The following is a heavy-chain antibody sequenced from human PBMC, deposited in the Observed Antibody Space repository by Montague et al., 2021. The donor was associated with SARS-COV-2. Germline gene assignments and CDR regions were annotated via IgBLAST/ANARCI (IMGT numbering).Heavy chain of an antibody. Sequence: CAISGDSVSTNNTTWNWGRQSPSGDLEWLGRTYFRSKWYNDYAVSVQSRITINPDTSKNQFSLQLKSVTPKDTAIYFCGRVFAPAGTFDFWGQGTLVTVSS. D-gene: IGHD6-13*01. CDR1: GDSVSTNNTT. CDR2: TYFRSKWYN. V-gene: IGHV6-1*01. J-gene: IGHJ4*02. CDR3: GRVFAPAGTFDF.